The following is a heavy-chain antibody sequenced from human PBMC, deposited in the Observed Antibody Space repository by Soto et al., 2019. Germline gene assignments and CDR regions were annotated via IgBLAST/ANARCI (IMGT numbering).Heavy chain of an antibody. Sequence: QVQLQESGPGLVSPWGTLSLTCTVSGASISSSGYYWGWIRQAPGKGLQWIGSIDYIGNTYYDPSLKSRVAVSVDTSKNQISLQLNSVTAADTAVHYCVRGGLRYQQSSYYFDGWGQGTLGTVSS. CDR2: IDYIGNT. D-gene: IGHD3-16*01. CDR1: GASISSSGYY. J-gene: IGHJ4*02. CDR3: VRGGLRYQQSSYYFDG. V-gene: IGHV4-39*01.